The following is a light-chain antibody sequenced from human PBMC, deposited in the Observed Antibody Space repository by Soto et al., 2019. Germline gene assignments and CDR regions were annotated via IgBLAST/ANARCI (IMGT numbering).Light chain of an antibody. CDR1: QSVSSY. CDR2: DAS. J-gene: IGKJ1*01. Sequence: DIMMKQSPATLSLSTGKRATLSFRASQSVSSYLAWYQQKPGQAPRLLIYDASNRATGIPARFSGSGSGTDFTLTISSLEPEDFAVYYCQQLGNWSSWTFGLATKVDLK. CDR3: QQLGNWSSWT. V-gene: IGKV3-11*01.